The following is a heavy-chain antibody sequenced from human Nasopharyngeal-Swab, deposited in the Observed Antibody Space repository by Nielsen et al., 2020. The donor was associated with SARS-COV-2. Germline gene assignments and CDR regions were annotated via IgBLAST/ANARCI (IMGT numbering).Heavy chain of an antibody. Sequence: GESLKISCAASGFTFSSYDMHWVRQATGKGLEWVSAIGTAGDTYYPGSVKGRFTISRENAKKSLYLQMNSLRAGDTAVYYCARAHYGGTYYYYYGMDAWGQGTTVTVSS. CDR1: GFTFSSYD. CDR2: IGTAGDT. D-gene: IGHD4-23*01. CDR3: ARAHYGGTYYYYYGMDA. V-gene: IGHV3-13*01. J-gene: IGHJ6*02.